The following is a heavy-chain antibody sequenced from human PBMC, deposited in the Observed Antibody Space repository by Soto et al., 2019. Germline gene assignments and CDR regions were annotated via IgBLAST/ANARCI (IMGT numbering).Heavy chain of an antibody. Sequence: SVKVSCRASGGTFSSYAISWVRQAPGQGLEWMGGIIPIFGTANYAQQFQGRVTITAEESTSTAYMELSSLRSEHTAVYYCARAPRDGYNYGLDIFGQGTMVT. CDR1: GGTFSSYA. J-gene: IGHJ3*02. CDR3: ARAPRDGYNYGLDI. D-gene: IGHD5-12*01. V-gene: IGHV1-69*13. CDR2: IIPIFGTA.